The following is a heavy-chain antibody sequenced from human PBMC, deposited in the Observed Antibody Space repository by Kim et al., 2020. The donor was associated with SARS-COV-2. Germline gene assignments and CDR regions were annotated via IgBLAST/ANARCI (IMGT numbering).Heavy chain of an antibody. CDR1: GFTFGDYA. D-gene: IGHD5-12*01. CDR2: IRSKAYGGTT. CDR3: TRYTERWLPQFNPFFDY. V-gene: IGHV3-49*03. Sequence: GGSLRLSCTASGFTFGDYAMSWFRQAPGKGLEWVGFIRSKAYGGTTEYAASVKGRFTISRDDSKSIAYLQMNSLKTEDTAVYYCTRYTERWLPQFNPFFDYWGQGTLVTVSS. J-gene: IGHJ4*02.